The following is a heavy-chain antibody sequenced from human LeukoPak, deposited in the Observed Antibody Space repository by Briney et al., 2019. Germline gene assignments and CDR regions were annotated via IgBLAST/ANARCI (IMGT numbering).Heavy chain of an antibody. J-gene: IGHJ4*02. D-gene: IGHD3-22*01. Sequence: PSQTLSLTCTVSGGSISGDYYWSWIRQPPGKGLEWIGYIYYSGSTYYNPSLKSRVTISVDTSKNQFSLKLSSVTAADTAVYYCARDRGWLHYYDNSGYHFDYWGQGTLVTVSS. CDR3: ARDRGWLHYYDNSGYHFDY. CDR2: IYYSGST. V-gene: IGHV4-30-4*01. CDR1: GGSISGDYY.